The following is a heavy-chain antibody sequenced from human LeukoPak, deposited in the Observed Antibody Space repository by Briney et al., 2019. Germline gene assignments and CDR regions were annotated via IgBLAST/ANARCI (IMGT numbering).Heavy chain of an antibody. V-gene: IGHV4-61*02. CDR2: IFTSGST. D-gene: IGHD3-22*01. J-gene: IGHJ3*02. CDR1: GGSISSGSYY. CDR3: ARTYYYDSSGLGVRAFDI. Sequence: NASETLSLTCTVSGGSISSGSYYWSWIRQPAGKGLEWVGRIFTSGSTNYNPSLKSRVTMSVDTSKNQFSLKLSSVTAADTAFYYCARTYYYDSSGLGVRAFDIWGQGTLVTVSS.